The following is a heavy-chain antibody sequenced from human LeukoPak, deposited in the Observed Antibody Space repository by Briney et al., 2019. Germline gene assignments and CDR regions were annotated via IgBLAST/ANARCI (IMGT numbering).Heavy chain of an antibody. CDR1: GFTFSSYA. D-gene: IGHD3-10*01. CDR2: ISGSGGST. J-gene: IGHJ5*02. V-gene: IGHV3-23*01. Sequence: HPGGSLRLSCAASGFTFSSYAMSWVRQAPGKGLEWDSAISGSGGSTYYADSVKGRFTISRDNSKNSLYLQMNSLRAEDTAVYYCARVQREGRGVVTFNWFDPWGQGTLVTVSS. CDR3: ARVQREGRGVVTFNWFDP.